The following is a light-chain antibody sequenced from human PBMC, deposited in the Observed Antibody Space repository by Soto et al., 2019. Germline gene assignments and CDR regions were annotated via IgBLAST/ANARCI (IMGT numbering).Light chain of an antibody. V-gene: IGKV3-20*01. CDR3: IHYGGSHLN. CDR1: QSVNSDY. CDR2: GAY. J-gene: IGKJ5*01. Sequence: IALTQSPVTLSLSPLERATLSCMSRQSVNSDYLAWFPQKPGQSNRLIIYGAYTRTTGIKDRFSGSGSGTDFTLTIGRMEPGDFAVYYCIHYGGSHLNFGNGQRLAI.